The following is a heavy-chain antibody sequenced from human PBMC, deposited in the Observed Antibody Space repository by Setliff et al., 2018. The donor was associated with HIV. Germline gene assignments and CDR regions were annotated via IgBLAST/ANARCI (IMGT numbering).Heavy chain of an antibody. CDR1: GYTFTSYY. D-gene: IGHD3-22*01. CDR2: MSPNSGDT. V-gene: IGHV1-8*02. CDR3: ARDEGFDSSGYYLGTFDY. Sequence: ASVKVSCKASGYTFTSYYISWVRQTTGQGLEWMGWMSPNSGDTGYAQNFQGRVTMTRDTSMNTAYMELSNLRFEDTAVYYCARDEGFDSSGYYLGTFDYWGQGTLVTVSS. J-gene: IGHJ4*02.